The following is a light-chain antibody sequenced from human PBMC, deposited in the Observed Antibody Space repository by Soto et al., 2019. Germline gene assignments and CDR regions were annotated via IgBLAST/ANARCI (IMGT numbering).Light chain of an antibody. Sequence: EVVMTQSPATLSVSPGEGATLSCRASQSVTSNYLAWYQQKPGKAPRLLIHGISNRATGVPDRFSGSGSGTDFTLTISRLEPEDFAVYYCQQNTAWPLTFGQGTKVEVK. J-gene: IGKJ1*01. CDR2: GIS. CDR3: QQNTAWPLT. V-gene: IGKV3-20*01. CDR1: QSVTSNY.